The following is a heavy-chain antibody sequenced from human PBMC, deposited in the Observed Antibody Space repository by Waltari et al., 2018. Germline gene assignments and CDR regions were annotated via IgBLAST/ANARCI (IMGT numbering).Heavy chain of an antibody. CDR1: GFTFSSYS. CDR3: AREAPARPFDY. Sequence: EVQLVESGGGLVKPGGSMRLSCAASGFTFSSYSMNWVRQAPGKGLEWVSSISSSSSYIYYADSVKGRFTISRDNAKNSLYLQMNSLRAEDTAVYYCAREAPARPFDYWGQGTLVTVSS. CDR2: ISSSSSYI. D-gene: IGHD6-6*01. J-gene: IGHJ4*02. V-gene: IGHV3-21*01.